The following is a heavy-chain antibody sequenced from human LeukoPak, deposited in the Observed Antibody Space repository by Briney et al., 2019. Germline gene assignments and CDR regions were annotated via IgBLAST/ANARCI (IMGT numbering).Heavy chain of an antibody. CDR1: GFTFSSYG. D-gene: IGHD3-22*01. Sequence: GGSLRLSCAASGFTFSSYGMHWVRQAPGKGLEWVAVISYDGSNKYYADSVKGRFTISRDNSKNTLYLQMNSLRAEDTAVYYCARKTDSGGQADYWGPGTLVTVSS. V-gene: IGHV3-30*03. CDR2: ISYDGSNK. CDR3: ARKTDSGGQADY. J-gene: IGHJ4*02.